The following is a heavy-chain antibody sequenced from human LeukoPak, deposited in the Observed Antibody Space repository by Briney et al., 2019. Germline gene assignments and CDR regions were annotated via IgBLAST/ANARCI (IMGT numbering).Heavy chain of an antibody. J-gene: IGHJ5*02. CDR3: TKSDVGDYGT. CDR1: GASISRSTYS. D-gene: IGHD4-17*01. Sequence: SETLSLTCSVSGASISRSTYSWGWIRQPPGKGLEWIGSVFHTGTAYYNPSLRSRVTISVDTSKNQFSLKLSFVTAADTAVYYCTKSDVGDYGTWGQGTLVIVSS. CDR2: VFHTGTA. V-gene: IGHV4-39*01.